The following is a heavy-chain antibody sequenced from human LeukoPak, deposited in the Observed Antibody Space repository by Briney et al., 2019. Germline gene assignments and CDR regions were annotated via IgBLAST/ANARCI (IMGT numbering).Heavy chain of an antibody. CDR2: ISGSGAYT. Sequence: GGSLRLSCAASGFTFSSYDMTWVRQAPGKGLEWVSGISGSGAYTYYADSVKGRFTISRDNSKNTLYLQMNSLRAEDTALYYCAIAGGRFLSSGWFDYWGQGTRVTVSS. D-gene: IGHD6-19*01. CDR3: AIAGGRFLSSGWFDY. CDR1: GFTFSSYD. J-gene: IGHJ4*02. V-gene: IGHV3-23*01.